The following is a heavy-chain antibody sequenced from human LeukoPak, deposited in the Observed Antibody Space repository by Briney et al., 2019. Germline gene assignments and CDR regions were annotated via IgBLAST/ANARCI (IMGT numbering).Heavy chain of an antibody. CDR2: IGTAGDT. CDR3: AREEVAGHFDY. J-gene: IGHJ4*02. D-gene: IGHD6-19*01. Sequence: GGSLRLSCAASGFTFSSYDMHWVRQATGKGLEWVSAIGTAGDTYYPGSVKGRFTISRENAKNSLYLQMNSLRAGDTAVYYCAREEVAGHFDYWGQGNLVTVSS. V-gene: IGHV3-13*01. CDR1: GFTFSSYD.